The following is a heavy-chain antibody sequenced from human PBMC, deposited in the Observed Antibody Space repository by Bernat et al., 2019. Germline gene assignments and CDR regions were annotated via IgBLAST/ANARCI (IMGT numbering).Heavy chain of an antibody. J-gene: IGHJ6*02. CDR1: GFTFSSYA. D-gene: IGHD6-19*01. CDR3: AKDSADSSGWYTTLYYYGMDV. CDR2: ISGSGGST. Sequence: EVQLLESGGGLVQPGGSLRLSCAASGFTFSSYAMSWVRQAPGKGLEWVSAISGSGGSTYYADSVKGRFTISRDNSKTTLYLQMNSLRAEDTAVYYCAKDSADSSGWYTTLYYYGMDVWGQGTTVTVSS. V-gene: IGHV3-23*01.